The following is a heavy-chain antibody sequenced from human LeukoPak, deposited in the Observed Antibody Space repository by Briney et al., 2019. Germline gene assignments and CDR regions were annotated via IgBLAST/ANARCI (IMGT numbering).Heavy chain of an antibody. Sequence: GGSLRLSCAASGFTFSSYWMHWVRQAPGKGLEWVSGINWTGRTTTYADSVKGRFTISRDNARNSLNLQMNSLRGEDTAFYYCARDREAHFDFWGQGTLVTVSS. CDR2: INWTGRTT. CDR3: ARDREAHFDF. J-gene: IGHJ4*02. D-gene: IGHD5-24*01. V-gene: IGHV3-20*04. CDR1: GFTFSSYW.